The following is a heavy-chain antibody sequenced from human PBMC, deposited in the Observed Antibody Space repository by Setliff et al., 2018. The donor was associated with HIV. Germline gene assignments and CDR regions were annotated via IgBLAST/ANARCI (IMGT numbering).Heavy chain of an antibody. CDR2: IYMTGRT. V-gene: IGHV4-4*09. CDR1: RGSISTYY. Sequence: SETLSLTCTVSRGSISTYYWNWIRQSPGKGLEWVGYIYMTGRTTYNPSLKRRVTMSVDTSKNQLSLRLTSVTVADAAVYYCERKYSGFGWGFDLWGQGTLVTVSS. J-gene: IGHJ4*02. D-gene: IGHD5-12*01. CDR3: ERKYSGFGWGFDL.